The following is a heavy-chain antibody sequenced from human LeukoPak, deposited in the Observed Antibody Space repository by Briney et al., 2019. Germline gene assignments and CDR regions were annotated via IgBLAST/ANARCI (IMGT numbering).Heavy chain of an antibody. V-gene: IGHV1-2*02. Sequence: ASVKVSCKASGYTFTGYYIHWVRQAPGQGFEWMGWINPNNGGTNYAQKFQGRVTMTRDTSITTAYMEVSTLRSDDTAVYYCARDLNRDGYNVNDYWGQGTLVTLSS. J-gene: IGHJ4*02. CDR1: GYTFTGYY. CDR2: INPNNGGT. D-gene: IGHD5-24*01. CDR3: ARDLNRDGYNVNDY.